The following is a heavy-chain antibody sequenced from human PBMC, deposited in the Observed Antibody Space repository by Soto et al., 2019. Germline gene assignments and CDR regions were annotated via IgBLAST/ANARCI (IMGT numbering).Heavy chain of an antibody. CDR1: GFTFSSYG. CDR3: AKGSEYYYALGSHVDY. CDR2: ISYDGSNK. J-gene: IGHJ4*02. V-gene: IGHV3-30*18. Sequence: GGSLRLSCAASGFTFSSYGMHWVRQAPGKGLEWVAVISYDGSNKYYADSVKGRFTISRDNSKNTLYLQMNSLRAEDTAVYYCAKGSEYYYALGSHVDYWGQGTLVTVSS. D-gene: IGHD3-10*01.